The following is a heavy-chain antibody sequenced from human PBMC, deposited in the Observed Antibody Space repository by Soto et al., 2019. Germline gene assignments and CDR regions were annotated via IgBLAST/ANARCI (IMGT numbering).Heavy chain of an antibody. V-gene: IGHV3-7*03. CDR3: ARDVGTITIFGEDLSGYFDF. CDR2: IKQDGSER. Sequence: GGSLRLSCAGPGVSFGTYWMSWVPQAPGNGVEWLASIKQDGSERYYLDSVKGRFTISRDNAKDSLSLQMNSLRGEDTAFYYCARDVGTITIFGEDLSGYFDFWGQGTMVTVSS. D-gene: IGHD3-3*01. CDR1: GVSFGTYW. J-gene: IGHJ4*02.